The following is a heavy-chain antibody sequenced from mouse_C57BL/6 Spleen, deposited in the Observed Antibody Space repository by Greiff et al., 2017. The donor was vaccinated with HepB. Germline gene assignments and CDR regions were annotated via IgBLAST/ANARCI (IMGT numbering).Heavy chain of an antibody. CDR3: ARGGYDRGSYAMDY. D-gene: IGHD2-2*01. Sequence: QVQLQQPGAELVKPGASVKLSCKASGYTFTSYWMQWVKQRPGQGLEWIGEIDPSDSYTNYNHKFKGKATLTVDTSSSTAYMQLSSLTSEDSAVYYCARGGYDRGSYAMDYWGQGTSVTVSS. CDR1: GYTFTSYW. V-gene: IGHV1-50*01. J-gene: IGHJ4*01. CDR2: IDPSDSYT.